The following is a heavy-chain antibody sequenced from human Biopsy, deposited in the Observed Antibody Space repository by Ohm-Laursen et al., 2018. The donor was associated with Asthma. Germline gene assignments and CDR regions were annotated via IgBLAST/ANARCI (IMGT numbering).Heavy chain of an antibody. V-gene: IGHV3-30*03. D-gene: IGHD3-22*01. CDR1: AFIFSNAW. CDR2: VSSDGHNK. CDR3: ARQSGQDYGDSSGFDI. Sequence: SLRLSCAASAFIFSNAWMHWVRQGPGKGLEWVALVSSDGHNKYYEDSVKGRFTISRDNSRNRLYLQINRLTVEDSAVYFCARQSGQDYGDSSGFDIWGQGTKVAVSS. J-gene: IGHJ3*02.